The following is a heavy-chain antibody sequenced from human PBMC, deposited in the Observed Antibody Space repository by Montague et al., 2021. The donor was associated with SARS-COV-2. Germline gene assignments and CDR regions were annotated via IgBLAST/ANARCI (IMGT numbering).Heavy chain of an antibody. D-gene: IGHD1-1*01. Sequence: PALVKPTQILTLTCTFSGVSLSTSGMCGSWIRQPPGKALEWLALIGWGDDKYYSTSLKTRLTISKDTSKNQVVLAMTNMDPVDTATYYCARINSDPLDYYYYGMDVWGQGTTVTVSS. CDR1: GVSLSTSGMC. CDR3: ARINSDPLDYYYYGMDV. V-gene: IGHV2-70*01. CDR2: IGWGDDK. J-gene: IGHJ6*02.